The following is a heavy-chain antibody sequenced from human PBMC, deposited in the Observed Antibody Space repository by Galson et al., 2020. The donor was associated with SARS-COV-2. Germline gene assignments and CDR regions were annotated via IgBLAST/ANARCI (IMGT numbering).Heavy chain of an antibody. V-gene: IGHV3-23*01. D-gene: IGHD3-3*01. CDR2: ISGSGGSP. Sequence: GGSLRLSCAASGFTFSSYAMNWVRQAPGKGLEWVSGISGSGGSPYYADSVKGRFTISRDNSKNTLYLQMNSLRAEDTAVYYCAKTSLEWLLSPLDYWGQGTLVTVSS. CDR1: GFTFSSYA. J-gene: IGHJ4*02. CDR3: AKTSLEWLLSPLDY.